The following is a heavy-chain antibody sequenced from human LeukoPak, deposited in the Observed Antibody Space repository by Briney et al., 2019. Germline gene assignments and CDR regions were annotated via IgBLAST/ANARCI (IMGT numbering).Heavy chain of an antibody. CDR3: ARFALDDFWSGYFNYYYGMDV. Sequence: ASVKVSCKASGYTFTSYGISWVRQAPGQGLEWMGWISAYNGNTNYAQKLQGRVTMTTDTSTSTAYMELRSLRSDDTAVYYCARFALDDFWSGYFNYYYGMDVWGQGTTVTVSS. CDR1: GYTFTSYG. D-gene: IGHD3-3*01. CDR2: ISAYNGNT. V-gene: IGHV1-18*01. J-gene: IGHJ6*02.